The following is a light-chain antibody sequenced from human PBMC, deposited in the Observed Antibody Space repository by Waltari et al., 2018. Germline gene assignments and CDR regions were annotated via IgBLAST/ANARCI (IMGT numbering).Light chain of an antibody. CDR2: DVN. Sequence: QSALTQPASVSGSPGQSIIISCAGTNNDVGAYNYVSWFQHHPGKAPTLIIHDVNQRPSGVSSRFSASKSDNTASLTISGLQAEDEANYYCTSFRSGASWVFGGGTTLTVL. CDR1: NNDVGAYNY. J-gene: IGLJ3*02. CDR3: TSFRSGASWV. V-gene: IGLV2-14*03.